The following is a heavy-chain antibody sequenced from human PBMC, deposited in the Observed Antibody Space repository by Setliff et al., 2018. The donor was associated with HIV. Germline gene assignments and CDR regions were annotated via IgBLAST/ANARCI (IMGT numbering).Heavy chain of an antibody. Sequence: GGSLRLSCAASGFTFSDYWMTWVRQAPGKGLEWVSRIYDSGDIWYADSVKGRFTISRDNSKNTLYLQMNSLGAEDTAVYYCARRGALDYWGQGTLVTVSS. J-gene: IGHJ4*02. CDR1: GFTFSDYW. CDR3: ARRGALDY. CDR2: IYDSGDI. V-gene: IGHV3-66*02.